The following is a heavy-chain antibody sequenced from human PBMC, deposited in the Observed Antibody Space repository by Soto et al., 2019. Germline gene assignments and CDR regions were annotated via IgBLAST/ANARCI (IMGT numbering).Heavy chain of an antibody. CDR2: IIPIFGTA. CDR3: ARENYVCNSCAYHYYGMDF. Sequence: GASVKVSCKASGGTFSSYAISWVRQAPGQGLEWMGGIIPIFGTANYAQKFQGRVTITADKSTSTAYMELSSLRSEDTAVYYCARENYVCNSCAYHYYGMDFSGQGTTVPVYS. D-gene: IGHD3-16*01. V-gene: IGHV1-69*06. J-gene: IGHJ6*02. CDR1: GGTFSSYA.